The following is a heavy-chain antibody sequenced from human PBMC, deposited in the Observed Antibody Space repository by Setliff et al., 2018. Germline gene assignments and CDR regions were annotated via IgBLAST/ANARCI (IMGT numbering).Heavy chain of an antibody. CDR3: ARDWRGETVNLGYMDV. CDR1: GGSISGYY. D-gene: IGHD3-16*01. CDR2: FHTYGRT. Sequence: SETLSLTCKVSGGSISGYYLTWIRQPPGKGLEWIGYFHTYGRTNYHPALKRRVTMSVDTSKNQLSLTLRSVTAADTAVYYCARDWRGETVNLGYMDVWGKGTTVTVSS. J-gene: IGHJ6*03. V-gene: IGHV4-4*08.